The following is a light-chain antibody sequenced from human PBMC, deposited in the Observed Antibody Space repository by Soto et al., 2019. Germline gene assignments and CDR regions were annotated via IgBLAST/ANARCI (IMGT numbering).Light chain of an antibody. V-gene: IGLV3-21*04. Sequence: SYELTQPPSVSVAPGKTARITCGGNNIGSKSVHWYQQKPGQAPVLVIYYDSDRPSGIPERFSGSNSGNTATLNISRVEAXXXXDYYCQVWDSSSDHPFGGGT. CDR2: YDS. CDR3: QVWDSSSDHP. J-gene: IGLJ2*01. CDR1: NIGSKS.